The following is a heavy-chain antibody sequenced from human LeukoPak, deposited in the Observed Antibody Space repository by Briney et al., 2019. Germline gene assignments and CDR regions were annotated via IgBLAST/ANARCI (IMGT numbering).Heavy chain of an antibody. CDR1: EFTFSIYS. J-gene: IGHJ4*02. Sequence: GGSLRLSCAASEFTFSIYSMNWFRQAPGKGLEWVSYITTTGSTIYYADSVKGRFTMSRDSAKNSLYLQMKSLRDEDTAVYYCARDLPDYWGQGTLVTVSS. CDR3: ARDLPDY. CDR2: ITTTGSTI. V-gene: IGHV3-48*02.